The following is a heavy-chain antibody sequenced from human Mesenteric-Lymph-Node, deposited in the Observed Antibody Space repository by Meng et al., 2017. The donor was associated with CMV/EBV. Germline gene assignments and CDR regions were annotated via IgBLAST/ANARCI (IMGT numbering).Heavy chain of an antibody. V-gene: IGHV3-9*01. Sequence: SLKISCAASGFTFSSYWMSWVRQAPGKGLEWVAGISWNSGSIGYADSVKGRFTISRDSAKNSLYLQMNSLRPEDTALYYCAKDMEAGATCFDYWGQGTLVTVSS. D-gene: IGHD1-26*01. CDR1: GFTFSSYW. J-gene: IGHJ4*02. CDR3: AKDMEAGATCFDY. CDR2: ISWNSGSI.